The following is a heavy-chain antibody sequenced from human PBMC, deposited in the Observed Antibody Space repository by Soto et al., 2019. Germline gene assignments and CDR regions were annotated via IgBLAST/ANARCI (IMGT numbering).Heavy chain of an antibody. V-gene: IGHV4-34*01. CDR1: GGSFSGYY. J-gene: IGHJ4*02. D-gene: IGHD4-17*01. Sequence: SETLSLTCAVYGGSFSGYYWSWIRQPPGKGLEWIGEINHSGSTNYNPSLKSRVTISVDTSKNQFSLKLSSVTAADTAVYYCARGGMTTVPIFDYWGQGTLVTVSS. CDR2: INHSGST. CDR3: ARGGMTTVPIFDY.